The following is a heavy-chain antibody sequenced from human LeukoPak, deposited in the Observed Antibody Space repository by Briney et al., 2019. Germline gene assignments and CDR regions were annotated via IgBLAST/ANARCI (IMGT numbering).Heavy chain of an antibody. V-gene: IGHV1-2*02. J-gene: IGHJ4*02. CDR2: INPNSGGT. Sequence: GASVKASCKASGYTFTDYYMHWVRQAPGQGLEWMGWINPNSGGTNFAQKVQGRVAMTRDTSISTAYMELGSLRSDDTAVYYCARARWQLVPYFDSWGQGTLVTVSS. CDR3: ARARWQLVPYFDS. CDR1: GYTFTDYY. D-gene: IGHD6-6*01.